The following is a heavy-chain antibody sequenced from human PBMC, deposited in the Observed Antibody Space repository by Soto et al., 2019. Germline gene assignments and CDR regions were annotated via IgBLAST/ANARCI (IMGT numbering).Heavy chain of an antibody. CDR1: GGIFSTFA. CDR3: ARDRDDYGSGNYYNRIDF. V-gene: IGHV1-69*01. CDR2: IIPIFGIP. Sequence: QVQLVQSGAEVKKPGSSVKVSCKASGGIFSTFAISWLRQAPGQGLEWMGGIIPIFGIPNYAQRFQGRATITADESTSTSYMELSRLRSEDTAVYYCARDRDDYGSGNYYNRIDFWGEGTLVTVSS. J-gene: IGHJ4*02. D-gene: IGHD3-10*01.